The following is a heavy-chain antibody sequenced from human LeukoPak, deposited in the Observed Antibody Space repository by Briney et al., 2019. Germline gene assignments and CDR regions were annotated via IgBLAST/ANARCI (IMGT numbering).Heavy chain of an antibody. J-gene: IGHJ6*03. Sequence: WGSLRLSCAASGFTFSNYGMNWVRQAPGRGLEWVSGFSGSGGTTYYADSVNGRFTISRDNSKNTLYLQMNSLRVEDTAVYYCANGNRCTSPNCLGYYYFYMDVWGKGTTVTVSS. D-gene: IGHD2-8*01. V-gene: IGHV3-23*01. CDR3: ANGNRCTSPNCLGYYYFYMDV. CDR2: FSGSGGTT. CDR1: GFTFSNYG.